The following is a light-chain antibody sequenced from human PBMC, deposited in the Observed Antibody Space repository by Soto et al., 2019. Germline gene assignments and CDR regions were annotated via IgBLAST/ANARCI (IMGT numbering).Light chain of an antibody. J-gene: IGKJ2*01. CDR2: KAS. CDR1: QSIDTW. V-gene: IGKV1-5*03. CDR3: QQYSIYSRT. Sequence: DIQMTQSPSTLSASVRDRVTITCRASQSIDTWLAWYQQKPGKAPKILIYKASSLESGVPSRFSGSGSGTEFTLTISSLQPDDFATYYCQQYSIYSRTFGQGTKLEIK.